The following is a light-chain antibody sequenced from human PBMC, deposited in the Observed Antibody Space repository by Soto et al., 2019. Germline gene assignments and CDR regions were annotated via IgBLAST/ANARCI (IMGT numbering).Light chain of an antibody. CDR2: WAS. J-gene: IGKJ4*01. Sequence: DIVMTQSPNSLAVSLGERATLNCKSSQSVLYTSNNKNYLAWYQQKPRQPPKLLIYWASTRESGVPDRFSGGGSGTDFTLTISSLQAEDVAVYYCQQYYSTPLTFGGGTKVEIK. CDR3: QQYYSTPLT. CDR1: QSVLYTSNNKNY. V-gene: IGKV4-1*01.